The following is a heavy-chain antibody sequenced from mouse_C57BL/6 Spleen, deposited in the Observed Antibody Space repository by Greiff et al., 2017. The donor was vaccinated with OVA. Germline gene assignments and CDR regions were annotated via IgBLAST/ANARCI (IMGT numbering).Heavy chain of an antibody. CDR3: VRNVVDWYFDV. Sequence: EVQLVESGGGLVQPKGSLKLSCAASGFSFNTYAMNWVRQAPGKGLEWVARIRSKSNNYATYYADSVKDRFTISRDDSESMLYLQMNNLKTEDTAMYYCVRNVVDWYFDVWGTGTTVTVSS. V-gene: IGHV10-1*01. CDR2: IRSKSNNYAT. J-gene: IGHJ1*03. CDR1: GFSFNTYA. D-gene: IGHD1-1*01.